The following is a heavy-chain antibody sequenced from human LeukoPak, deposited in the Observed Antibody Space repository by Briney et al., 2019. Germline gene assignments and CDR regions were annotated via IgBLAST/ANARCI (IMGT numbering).Heavy chain of an antibody. V-gene: IGHV3-11*01. Sequence: PGGSLRLSCAASGFTFSDYYMSWIRQAPGRGLEWVSYITTSGSTIYYADSVKGRFTISRDNAKNSLYLQMNSLRAEDTAVYYCARGIRYFYGSGSLDYWGQGTLVTVSS. J-gene: IGHJ4*02. CDR3: ARGIRYFYGSGSLDY. CDR1: GFTFSDYY. D-gene: IGHD3-10*01. CDR2: ITTSGSTI.